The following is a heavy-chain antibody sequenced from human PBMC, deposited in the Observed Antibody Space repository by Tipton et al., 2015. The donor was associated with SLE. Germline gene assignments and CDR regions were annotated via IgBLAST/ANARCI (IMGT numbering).Heavy chain of an antibody. CDR2: IRYDGSNK. CDR3: AKDLGVPSDY. CDR1: GFTFSSYG. Sequence: SGFTFSSYGMHWVRQAPGKGLEWVAFIRYDGSNKYYADSVKGRFTISRDNSKNTLYLQMNSLRAEDTAVYYCAKDLGVPSDYWGQGTLVTVSS. J-gene: IGHJ4*02. D-gene: IGHD3-10*01. V-gene: IGHV3-30*02.